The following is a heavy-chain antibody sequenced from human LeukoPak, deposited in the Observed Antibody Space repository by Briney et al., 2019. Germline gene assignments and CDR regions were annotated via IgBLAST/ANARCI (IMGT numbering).Heavy chain of an antibody. CDR3: ARDGALAAADY. CDR2: INSDGSRT. CDR1: GFTFSSYW. Sequence: GGSLRLTCAASGFTFSSYWMHWVRQAPGKGLVWVSRINSDGSRTSYADSVKGRFTISRDNAKNTLYLQMNSLRAEDTAVYYCARDGALAAADYWGQGTLVTVSS. D-gene: IGHD6-13*01. J-gene: IGHJ4*02. V-gene: IGHV3-74*01.